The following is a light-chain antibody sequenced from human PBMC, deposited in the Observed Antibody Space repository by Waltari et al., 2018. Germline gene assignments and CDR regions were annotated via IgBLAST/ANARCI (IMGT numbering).Light chain of an antibody. J-gene: IGLJ3*02. CDR3: CSYAGIWV. CDR1: GSDVGDFNS. CDR2: DVT. V-gene: IGLV2-11*01. Sequence: QSALTQPRSVSGSPGQSVTISCTGTGSDVGDFNSVSWYQQHPGKAPKLVIFDVTKRPSCVPDRFSGPKSGTSASLTVSGLQAEDEADYYCCSYAGIWVFGGGTKLTVL.